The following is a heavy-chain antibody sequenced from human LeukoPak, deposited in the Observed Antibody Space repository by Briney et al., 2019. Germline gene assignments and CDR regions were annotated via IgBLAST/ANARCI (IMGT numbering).Heavy chain of an antibody. CDR2: IIPIFGTA. V-gene: IGHV1-69*05. D-gene: IGHD6-19*01. Sequence: ASVKVSCKASGGTFSSYAISWVRQAPGQGLEWMGGIIPIFGTANYAQKFQGRVTITRDTSASTAYMELSSLRSEDMAVYYCAREGIAVDLDYWGQGTLVTVSS. CDR1: GGTFSSYA. J-gene: IGHJ4*02. CDR3: AREGIAVDLDY.